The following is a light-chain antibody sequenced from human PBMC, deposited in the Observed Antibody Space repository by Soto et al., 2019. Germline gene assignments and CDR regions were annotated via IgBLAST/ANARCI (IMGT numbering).Light chain of an antibody. V-gene: IGKV3-15*01. J-gene: IGKJ2*01. Sequence: EVVMTQSPATLSLSPGERATLSCRASQSVGSKLVWYQQKHRQAPRLLIYDSSTRATGIPARFRGRGSGRESATDISSPKYEVVAHDFGQQCSNWPYTFGQGTKLEIK. CDR2: DSS. CDR3: QQCSNWPYT. CDR1: QSVGSK.